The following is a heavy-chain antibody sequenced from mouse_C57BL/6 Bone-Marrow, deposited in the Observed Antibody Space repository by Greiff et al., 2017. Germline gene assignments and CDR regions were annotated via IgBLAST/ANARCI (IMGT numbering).Heavy chain of an antibody. CDR3: ARRDYYGPYYFDY. J-gene: IGHJ2*01. Sequence: QVQLKQPGAELVKPGASVKMPCKASGYTFTSYWITWVKQRPGQGLEWIGDIYPGSGSTNYNEKFKSKATLTVDTSSSTAYMQLSSLTSEDSAVYYCARRDYYGPYYFDYWGQGTTLTVSS. CDR1: GYTFTSYW. V-gene: IGHV1-55*01. D-gene: IGHD1-1*01. CDR2: IYPGSGST.